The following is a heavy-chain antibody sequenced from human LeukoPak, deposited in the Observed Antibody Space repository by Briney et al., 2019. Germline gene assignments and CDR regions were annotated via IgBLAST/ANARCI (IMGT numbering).Heavy chain of an antibody. CDR3: AKWGVTMISPLDS. CDR1: GYSFSHYW. Sequence: GESLKISCKGSGYSFSHYWIGWVRQMTGKGLEWMGIIYPGDSDIRYSPSFQGQVTISADKSTSTAYLQWSSLKASDTAMYYCAKWGVTMISPLDSWGQGTLVTVSS. J-gene: IGHJ4*02. V-gene: IGHV5-51*01. CDR2: IYPGDSDI. D-gene: IGHD3-22*01.